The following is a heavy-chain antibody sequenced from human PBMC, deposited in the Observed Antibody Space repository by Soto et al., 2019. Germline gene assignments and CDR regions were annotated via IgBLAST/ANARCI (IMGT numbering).Heavy chain of an antibody. CDR2: ISSSSSYI. CDR3: ARVRPMVRGVIPLDPLDY. CDR1: GFTFSSYS. Sequence: PGGSLRLSCAASGFTFSSYSMNWVRQAPGKGLERVSSISSSSSYIYYADSVKGRFTISRDNAKNSLYLQMNSLRAEDTAVYYCARVRPMVRGVIPLDPLDYWGQGTLVTVSS. J-gene: IGHJ4*02. V-gene: IGHV3-21*01. D-gene: IGHD3-10*01.